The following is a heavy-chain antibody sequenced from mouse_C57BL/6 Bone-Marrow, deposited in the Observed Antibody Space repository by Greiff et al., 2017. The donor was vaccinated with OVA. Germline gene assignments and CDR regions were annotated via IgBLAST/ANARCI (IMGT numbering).Heavy chain of an antibody. J-gene: IGHJ2*01. CDR2: IYPGSGST. D-gene: IGHD1-1*01. CDR1: GYTFTSYW. V-gene: IGHV1-55*01. Sequence: QVQLQQPGAELVKPGASVKMSCKASGYTFTSYWITWVKPRPGQGLEWIGDIYPGSGSTNYNEKFKSKATLTVDTSSSTAYMQLSSLTSEDSAVYYCAREGGTTVAHYFDYWGQGTTLTVSS. CDR3: AREGGTTVAHYFDY.